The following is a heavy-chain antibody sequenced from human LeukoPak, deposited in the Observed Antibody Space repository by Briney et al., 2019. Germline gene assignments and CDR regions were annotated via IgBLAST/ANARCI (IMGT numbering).Heavy chain of an antibody. D-gene: IGHD3-10*01. V-gene: IGHV3-23*01. CDR1: GFTFSSYA. J-gene: IGHJ6*02. Sequence: GGSLRLSCAASGFTFSSYAMSWVRQAPGKGLEWVSAISGSGGSTYYADSVKGRFTISRDNSKNTLYLQMNSLRAEDTAVYYCARAPEGDGYYYGMDVWGQGTTVTVSS. CDR3: ARAPEGDGYYYGMDV. CDR2: ISGSGGST.